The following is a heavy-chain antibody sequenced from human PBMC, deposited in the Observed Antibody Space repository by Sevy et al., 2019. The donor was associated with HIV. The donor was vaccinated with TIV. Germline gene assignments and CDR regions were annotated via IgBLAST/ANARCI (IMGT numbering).Heavy chain of an antibody. J-gene: IGHJ6*02. CDR1: GFTFRNFG. CDR2: VSYDGSSK. V-gene: IGHV3-30*03. Sequence: GGSLRLSCVGSGFTFRNFGVHWLRQAPGKGLEWLSVVSYDGSSKYYVDSVKGRFIVSRDNFKNTLYLQMNSLRTEDTAVYYCARGGSGDYYYYGVDVWGQGTTVTVSS. D-gene: IGHD3-10*01. CDR3: ARGGSGDYYYYGVDV.